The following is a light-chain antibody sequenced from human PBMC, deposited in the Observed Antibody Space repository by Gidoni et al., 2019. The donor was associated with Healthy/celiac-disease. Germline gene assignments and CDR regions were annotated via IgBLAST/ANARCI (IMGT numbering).Light chain of an antibody. Sequence: EIVLTQSPATLSLSPGERATLSCRASQSVSSYLAWYQQKPGQAPRLLIYDASNRATGIPARFSGSGSGTDFTLTISSLEPEDFAVYYCQQRSNWPPESTFXXXTKVEIK. V-gene: IGKV3-11*01. J-gene: IGKJ1*01. CDR1: QSVSSY. CDR2: DAS. CDR3: QQRSNWPPEST.